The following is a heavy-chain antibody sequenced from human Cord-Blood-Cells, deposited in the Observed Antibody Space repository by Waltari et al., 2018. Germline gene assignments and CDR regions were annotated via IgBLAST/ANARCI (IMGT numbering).Heavy chain of an antibody. Sequence: QVQLQESGPGLVKPSETLSLTCTVSGGSISSYYWSWIRQPAGKGLEWIGRIYTSGSTNYNPSLKSRVTMSVDTSKNQFSLKLSSVTAADTAVYYCARVASTREGVPAAILDAFDIWGQGTMVTVSS. CDR2: IYTSGST. D-gene: IGHD2-2*02. CDR1: GGSISSYY. J-gene: IGHJ3*02. CDR3: ARVASTREGVPAAILDAFDI. V-gene: IGHV4-4*07.